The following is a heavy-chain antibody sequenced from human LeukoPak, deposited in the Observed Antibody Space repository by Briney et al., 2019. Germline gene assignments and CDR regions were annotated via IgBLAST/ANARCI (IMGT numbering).Heavy chain of an antibody. Sequence: MPSETLSLTCTVSGGSIRSGDFYWSWIRQPPGKGLEWIGYIYYSGSTNYNPSLKSRVTISVDTSKNQFSLKLSSVTAADTAVYYCARENYGDYARGYYYGMDVWGQGTTVTVSS. CDR1: GGSIRSGDFY. CDR2: IYYSGST. D-gene: IGHD4-17*01. J-gene: IGHJ6*02. V-gene: IGHV4-61*08. CDR3: ARENYGDYARGYYYGMDV.